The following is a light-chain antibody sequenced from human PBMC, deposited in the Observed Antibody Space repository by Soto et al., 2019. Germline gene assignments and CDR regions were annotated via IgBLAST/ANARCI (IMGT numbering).Light chain of an antibody. CDR1: QSISRN. CDR3: QQGYTTDSIT. J-gene: IGKJ5*01. V-gene: IGKV1-39*01. Sequence: DIQMTQSPSSLSASVGDRVTITCQASQSISRNLNWYQHKPGKAPKLLIYAASSLQNGVPSRFSGGGSGTEFTLSISSLQPEDFGTYYCQQGYTTDSITFGQGTRLEIK. CDR2: AAS.